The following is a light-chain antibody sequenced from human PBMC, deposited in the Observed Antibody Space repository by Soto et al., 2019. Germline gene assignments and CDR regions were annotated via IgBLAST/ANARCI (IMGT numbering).Light chain of an antibody. Sequence: EIVLTQSPGTLSLSPGERATLSCRARQSVSSSYLAWYQQKPGQAPRLLIYGASRRATGIPDRFSGSGSGTDVTLTISRLEPEDFAVYYCQQYGSSPPYTFGQGTKLEIK. J-gene: IGKJ2*01. CDR3: QQYGSSPPYT. CDR2: GAS. V-gene: IGKV3-20*01. CDR1: QSVSSSY.